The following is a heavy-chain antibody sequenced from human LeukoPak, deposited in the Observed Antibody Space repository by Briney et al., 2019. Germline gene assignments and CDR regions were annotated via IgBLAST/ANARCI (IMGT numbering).Heavy chain of an antibody. J-gene: IGHJ4*02. CDR3: ARGVYIAAAQYGY. CDR1: GGSISSFY. Sequence: PSETLSLTCTVSGGSISSFYWSWIRQPPGKGLEWIGYIYYSGTTNYNPSLKSRVTISVDTSKNQFSLKLSSVTAADTAVYYCARGVYIAAAQYGYWGQGTLVTVSS. V-gene: IGHV4-59*01. CDR2: IYYSGTT. D-gene: IGHD6-13*01.